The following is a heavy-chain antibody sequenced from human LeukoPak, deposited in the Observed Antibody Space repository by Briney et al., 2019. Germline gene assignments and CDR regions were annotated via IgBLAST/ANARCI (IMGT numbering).Heavy chain of an antibody. J-gene: IGHJ5*02. D-gene: IGHD5-18*01. Sequence: ASVKVSCKASGYTFTSYGISWVRQAPGQGLEWMGWIGAYNGNTGYAQKFQGRVTMTRNTSISTAYMELSSLRSEDTAVYYCARGAELWSPGNWFDPWGQGTLVTVSS. CDR2: IGAYNGNT. V-gene: IGHV1-8*02. CDR3: ARGAELWSPGNWFDP. CDR1: GYTFTSYG.